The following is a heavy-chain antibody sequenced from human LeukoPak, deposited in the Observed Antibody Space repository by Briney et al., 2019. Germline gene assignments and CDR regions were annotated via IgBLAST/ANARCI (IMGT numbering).Heavy chain of an antibody. CDR1: GYXFTGYY. CDR3: ARDQYCTSTSCYPYFDY. D-gene: IGHD2-2*01. V-gene: IGHV1-2*02. J-gene: IGHJ4*02. Sequence: ASVKVSCKASGYXFTGYYIHWVRQAPGQGLEWMGWINPNSGGTNYAQKFHGRVTMTRDTSISTAYMELSSLRSDDTAVYYCARDQYCTSTSCYPYFDYWGQGALVTVSS. CDR2: INPNSGGT.